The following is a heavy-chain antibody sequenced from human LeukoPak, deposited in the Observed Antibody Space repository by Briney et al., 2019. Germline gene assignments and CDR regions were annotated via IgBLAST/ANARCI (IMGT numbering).Heavy chain of an antibody. Sequence: NPSETLSLTCTVSGGSISGYYWSWVRQPPEKGLEWIGCIYYSGSTTYNPSLKSRVTISVDTSKNQFSLSLTSVTAADTAVYYCARYGDYIFDYWGQGTLVTVSS. CDR1: GGSISGYY. CDR3: ARYGDYIFDY. V-gene: IGHV4-59*08. D-gene: IGHD4-17*01. J-gene: IGHJ4*02. CDR2: IYYSGST.